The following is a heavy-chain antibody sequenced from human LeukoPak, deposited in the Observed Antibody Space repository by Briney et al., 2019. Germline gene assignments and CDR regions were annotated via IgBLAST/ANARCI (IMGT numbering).Heavy chain of an antibody. V-gene: IGHV4-59*01. J-gene: IGHJ6*03. CDR2: IFYSGST. D-gene: IGHD2-2*01. CDR1: GGSTSSYY. Sequence: PSETLSLTCTVSGGSTSSYYWSWLRQPPGKGLEWIGNIFYSGSTNYNPSLKSRVTISVDTSKNQFSLMLSSVTAADTAVYYCARDSRVWSSTQYYYYYYMAVWGKGTTVTVSS. CDR3: ARDSRVWSSTQYYYYYYMAV.